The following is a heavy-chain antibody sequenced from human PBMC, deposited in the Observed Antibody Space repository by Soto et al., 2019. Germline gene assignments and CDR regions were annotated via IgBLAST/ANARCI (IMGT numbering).Heavy chain of an antibody. CDR3: AKHPVTETDDNSDYKYFDF. CDR2: ISGSGTTT. Sequence: VQLVESGGGLQQPGGSLRLSCAASGFPFRTYAMSWVRQAPGKGLEWVSVISGSGTTTFTGDSVKGRFTISRDNSKNTLDLEMNSLRVEDTAIYFCAKHPVTETDDNSDYKYFDFWGQGTLVTVSS. D-gene: IGHD4-17*01. V-gene: IGHV3-23*02. CDR1: GFPFRTYA. J-gene: IGHJ4*02.